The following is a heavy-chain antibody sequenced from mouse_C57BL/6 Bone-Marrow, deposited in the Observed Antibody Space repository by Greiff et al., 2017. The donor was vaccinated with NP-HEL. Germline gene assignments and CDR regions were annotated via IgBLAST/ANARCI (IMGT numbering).Heavy chain of an antibody. Sequence: EVQLQQSGPELVKPGASVKIPCKASGYTFTDYNMDWVKQSHGKSLEWIGDINPNNGGTIYNQKFKGKATLTVDKSSSTAYMELRSLTSEDTAVYYCARSGDSSGFGYFDYWGQGTTLTVSS. V-gene: IGHV1-18*01. CDR3: ARSGDSSGFGYFDY. CDR1: GYTFTDYN. J-gene: IGHJ2*01. D-gene: IGHD3-2*02. CDR2: INPNNGGT.